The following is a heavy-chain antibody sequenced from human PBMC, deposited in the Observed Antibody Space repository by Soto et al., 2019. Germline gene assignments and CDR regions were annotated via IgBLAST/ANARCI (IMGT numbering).Heavy chain of an antibody. Sequence: SETLSLTCTLSGASITSTTYFWAWIRKPPGKGLEWVGSTYYSGKTHYNPSLKSRVTISVDRSKNQFSLQMSSVTAADTAVYYCAKNLPRTGRFDYWGQGSLVTSPQ. J-gene: IGHJ4*02. V-gene: IGHV4-39*01. CDR2: TYYSGKT. CDR1: GASITSTTYF. CDR3: AKNLPRTGRFDY.